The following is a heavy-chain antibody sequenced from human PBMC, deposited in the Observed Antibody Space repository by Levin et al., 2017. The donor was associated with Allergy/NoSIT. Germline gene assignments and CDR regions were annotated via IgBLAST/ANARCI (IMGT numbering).Heavy chain of an antibody. CDR1: GFTFSSSA. Sequence: GGSLRLSCAASGFTFSSSAMGWVRQAPGKGLEWVSSISDNGASTYYADSVKGRFTISRDNSKNILYLQMSSLRAEDTAVYYCARDFRRTSGSGSYGWFDPWGQGTLATVSS. V-gene: IGHV3-23*01. J-gene: IGHJ5*02. CDR3: ARDFRRTSGSGSYGWFDP. D-gene: IGHD3-10*01. CDR2: ISDNGAST.